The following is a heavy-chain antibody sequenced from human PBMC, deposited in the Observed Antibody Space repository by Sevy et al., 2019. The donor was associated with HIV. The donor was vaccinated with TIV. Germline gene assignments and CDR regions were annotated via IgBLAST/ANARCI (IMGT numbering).Heavy chain of an antibody. CDR1: GFTFSDSA. Sequence: GGSLRLSCAASGFTFSDSAMFWVRQASGRGLEWVGRIRTKPNNYATALVASIKARFSISRDDSKNTTYLQMNSLKAEVSAGYFCTCGYGRFDFWGQGALVTVSS. CDR2: IRTKPNNYAT. J-gene: IGHJ4*02. CDR3: TCGYGRFDF. D-gene: IGHD6-25*01. V-gene: IGHV3-73*01.